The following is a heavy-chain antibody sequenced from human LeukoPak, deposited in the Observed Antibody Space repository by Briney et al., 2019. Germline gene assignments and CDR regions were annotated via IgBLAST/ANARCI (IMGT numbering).Heavy chain of an antibody. CDR1: GGSISSYY. CDR3: ARQPMVRGVFDYFDY. V-gene: IGHV4-59*08. Sequence: SETLSLTCTVSGGSISSYYWSWIRQPPGKGLEWIGYIYYSGSTYYNPSLKSRVTISVDTSKNQFSLKLSSVTAADTAVYYCARQPMVRGVFDYFDYWGQGTLVTVSS. J-gene: IGHJ4*02. CDR2: IYYSGST. D-gene: IGHD3-10*01.